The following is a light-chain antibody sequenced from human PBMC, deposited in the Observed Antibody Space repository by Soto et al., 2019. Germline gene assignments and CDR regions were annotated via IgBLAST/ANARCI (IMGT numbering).Light chain of an antibody. CDR3: QHYGNWPPRYT. CDR2: GAS. CDR1: HNIRSN. Sequence: EIVMTQSPATLSVSPGEGATLSCRASHNIRSNLAWYQQKCGQAPRRLIYGASIRATGIPARFSGSGSGTEFTLTISSLQSEDFAVYYCQHYGNWPPRYTFGQGTKLEIK. J-gene: IGKJ2*01. V-gene: IGKV3-15*01.